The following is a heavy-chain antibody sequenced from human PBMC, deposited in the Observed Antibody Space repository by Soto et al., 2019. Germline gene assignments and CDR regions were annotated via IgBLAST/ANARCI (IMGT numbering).Heavy chain of an antibody. J-gene: IGHJ4*02. CDR2: IIPIFGTA. V-gene: IGHV1-69*13. CDR3: ARDYYDFWSGYYKV. Sequence: ASVKVSCRASGGTFSSYAISWVRQAPGQGLEWMGGIIPIFGTANYAQKFQGRVTITADESTSTAYMELSSLRSEDTAVYYCARDYYDFWSGYYKVWGQGTLVTVSS. CDR1: GGTFSSYA. D-gene: IGHD3-3*01.